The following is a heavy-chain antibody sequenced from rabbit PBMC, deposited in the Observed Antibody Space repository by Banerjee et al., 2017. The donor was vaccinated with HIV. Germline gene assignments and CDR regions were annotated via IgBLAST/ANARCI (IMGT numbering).Heavy chain of an antibody. Sequence: QEQLVKSGGGLVQPGGSLKLSCKASGFDFSSYGVSWVRQAPGKGLEWIGYIDPVFGSTYYASWVNGRFTISSHNAQNTLYLQLNSLTAADTATYFCVRGLYSYDDYGDFPRNLWGPGTLVTVS. CDR3: VRGLYSYDDYGDFPRNL. CDR2: IDPVFGST. J-gene: IGHJ4*01. D-gene: IGHD2-1*01. CDR1: GFDFSSYG. V-gene: IGHV1S47*01.